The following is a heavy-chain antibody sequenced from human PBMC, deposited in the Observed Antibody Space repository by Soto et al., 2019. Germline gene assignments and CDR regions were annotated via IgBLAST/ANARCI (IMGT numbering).Heavy chain of an antibody. CDR1: GGSISSGGYS. V-gene: IGHV4-30-2*01. CDR2: IYHSGST. Sequence: QLQLQESGSGLVKPSQTLSLTCAVSGGSISSGGYSWGWIRQPPGKGLELIGYIYHSGSTYYNPSLKSRATISVDRSKNQFSLKLSSVTAADTSVYYCARGAPVDLDYWGQGTLVTVSS. J-gene: IGHJ4*02. CDR3: ARGAPVDLDY.